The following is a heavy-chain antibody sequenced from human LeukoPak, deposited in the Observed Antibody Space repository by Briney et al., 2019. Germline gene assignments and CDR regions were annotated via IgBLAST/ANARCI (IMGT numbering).Heavy chain of an antibody. CDR2: IYYSGST. CDR1: GGSISSGDYY. CDR3: ASSIAAAGTSFDY. J-gene: IGHJ4*02. Sequence: SETLSLICTVSGGSISSGDYYWSWIRQPPGKGLEWIGYIYYSGSTYYNPSLKSRVTISVDTSKNQFSLKLSSVTAADTAVYYCASSIAAAGTSFDYWGQGTLVTVSS. D-gene: IGHD6-13*01. V-gene: IGHV4-30-4*01.